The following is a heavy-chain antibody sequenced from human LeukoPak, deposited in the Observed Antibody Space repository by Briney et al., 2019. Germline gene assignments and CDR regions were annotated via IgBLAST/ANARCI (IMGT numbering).Heavy chain of an antibody. Sequence: PGGSLRLSCAASGFTFSDYWMTWVRQAPGKGLEWVANIKQDGSEKYYVDSVKGRFTISRDNSKNTLYLQMNSLRAEDTAVYYCAKDRMITFGGVIAYFDYWGQGTLVTVSS. D-gene: IGHD3-16*02. V-gene: IGHV3-7*03. CDR3: AKDRMITFGGVIAYFDY. CDR1: GFTFSDYW. J-gene: IGHJ4*02. CDR2: IKQDGSEK.